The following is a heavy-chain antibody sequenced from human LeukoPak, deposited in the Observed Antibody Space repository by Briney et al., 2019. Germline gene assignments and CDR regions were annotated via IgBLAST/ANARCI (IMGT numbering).Heavy chain of an antibody. D-gene: IGHD6-6*01. Sequence: GGSLSLSCAASGFTFSSYWMSWVRQAPGKGLEWVANIKQDGSEKYYVDSVKGRFTISRDNAKNSLYLQMNSLRAEDTAVYYCARGIRYSSSSSDYFDYWGQGTLVILSS. CDR1: GFTFSSYW. CDR3: ARGIRYSSSSSDYFDY. CDR2: IKQDGSEK. J-gene: IGHJ4*02. V-gene: IGHV3-7*01.